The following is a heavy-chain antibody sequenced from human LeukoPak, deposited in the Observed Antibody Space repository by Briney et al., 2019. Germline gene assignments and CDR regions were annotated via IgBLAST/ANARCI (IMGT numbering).Heavy chain of an antibody. V-gene: IGHV3-15*01. D-gene: IGHD3-22*01. CDR3: TTDKVVVITLLDY. Sequence: NPGGSLRLSCVASGFTFSNAYMSWVRQAPGKGLEWVGRIKSNIDGATTDSGAPVKGRFTISRDDSKNMVYLQMNSLKIEDTAVYYCTTDKVVVITLLDYWGQGTLVTVSS. CDR1: GFTFSNAY. J-gene: IGHJ4*02. CDR2: IKSNIDGATT.